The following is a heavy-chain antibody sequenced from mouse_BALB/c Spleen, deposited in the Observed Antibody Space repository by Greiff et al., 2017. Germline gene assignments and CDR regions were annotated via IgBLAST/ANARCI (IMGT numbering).Heavy chain of an antibody. CDR3: ARNGNSLAY. J-gene: IGHJ3*01. D-gene: IGHD2-1*01. Sequence: QVQLKQSGPGLVQPSQSLSITCTVSGFSLTSYGVHWVRQSPGKGLEWLGVIWSGGSTDYNAAFISRLSISKDNSKSQVFFKMNSLQADDTAIYYCARNGNSLAYWGQGTLVTVSA. V-gene: IGHV2-4-1*01. CDR2: IWSGGST. CDR1: GFSLTSYG.